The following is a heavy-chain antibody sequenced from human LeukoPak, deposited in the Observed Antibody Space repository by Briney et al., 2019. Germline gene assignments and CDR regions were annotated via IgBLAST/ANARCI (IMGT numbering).Heavy chain of an antibody. D-gene: IGHD2-15*01. CDR1: ESTVFSYS. Sequence: GGSLRLSCVLSESTVFSYSLNWVRLPPGKGLEWVSTIDRFGTYINYADSVRGRFTISRDNSRNTMDLQMNSLRAEDAAVYYCAKAPVTSCRGAFCYPFDSWGQGTLVTVSS. CDR2: IDRFGTYI. V-gene: IGHV3-21*04. CDR3: AKAPVTSCRGAFCYPFDS. J-gene: IGHJ4*02.